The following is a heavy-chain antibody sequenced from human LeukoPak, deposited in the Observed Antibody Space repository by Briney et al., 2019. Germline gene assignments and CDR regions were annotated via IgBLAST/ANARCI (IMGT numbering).Heavy chain of an antibody. CDR1: GFTFSNYN. V-gene: IGHV3-21*04. Sequence: PGGSLRLSCAASGFTFSNYNMNWVRQAPGKGLEWVSSISSSSYYIFYADSVKGRFTVSRDNAKNSLFLQMNSLRAEDTAVYYCARDYYDSGSYGWFDPWGQGTLVTVSS. D-gene: IGHD3-10*01. CDR2: ISSSSYYI. CDR3: ARDYYDSGSYGWFDP. J-gene: IGHJ5*02.